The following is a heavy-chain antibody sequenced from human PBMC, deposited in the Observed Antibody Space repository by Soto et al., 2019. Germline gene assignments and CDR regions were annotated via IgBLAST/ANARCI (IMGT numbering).Heavy chain of an antibody. CDR3: ASPFPAQFDY. J-gene: IGHJ4*02. V-gene: IGHV4-59*08. CDR1: GGSISSSY. Sequence: QVQLQESGPGLVKPSETLSLTCTVSGGSISSSYLRWIRQPPGKGLEWIGYIYYSGTTNYNPSLRSRVTISVDTSKKQFSLRLSSVTAADTAVYYCASPFPAQFDYWGQGILVTVSS. CDR2: IYYSGTT.